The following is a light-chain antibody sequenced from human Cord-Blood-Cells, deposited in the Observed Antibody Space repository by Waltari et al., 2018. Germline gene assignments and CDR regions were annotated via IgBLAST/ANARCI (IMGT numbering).Light chain of an antibody. CDR1: NIGSKS. J-gene: IGLJ2*01. V-gene: IGLV3-21*04. CDR2: YDS. Sequence: SYVLTQPPSVSVAPGKTARITCGGNNIGSKSVHWYQQKPGQAPVLVIYYDSDRPSGIPERFSGSNSGNTATLTISRVEAGDEADYYCQVWYSSSDQVVFGGGTKLTVL. CDR3: QVWYSSSDQVV.